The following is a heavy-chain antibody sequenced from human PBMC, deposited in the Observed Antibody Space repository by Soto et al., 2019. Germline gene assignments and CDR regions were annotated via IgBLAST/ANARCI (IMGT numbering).Heavy chain of an antibody. CDR3: ARVVVAARYYYYYMAV. CDR2: ISAYNGNT. V-gene: IGHV1-18*01. CDR1: GYTFTSYG. J-gene: IGHJ6*03. D-gene: IGHD2-15*01. Sequence: GASVKVSCKASGYTFTSYGISWVRQAPGQRLEWMGWISAYNGNTNYAQKLQGRVTMTTDTSTSTAYMELRSLRSDDTAVYYCARVVVAARYYYYYMAVWGKGTTVTVS.